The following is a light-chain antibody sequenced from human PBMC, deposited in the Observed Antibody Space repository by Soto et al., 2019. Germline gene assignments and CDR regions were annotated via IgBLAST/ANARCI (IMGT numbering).Light chain of an antibody. Sequence: EVVLTQSPGTLSMSPGDRATLFCRASQSVTGSDVAWYQQKPGQAPRLLIYDVSSRATGTPERFSGSGSGTDFILNIRRLEPEDFAVYYCQQYGTSPLTFGGGTKVEIK. V-gene: IGKV3-20*01. CDR3: QQYGTSPLT. CDR1: QSVTGSD. CDR2: DVS. J-gene: IGKJ4*01.